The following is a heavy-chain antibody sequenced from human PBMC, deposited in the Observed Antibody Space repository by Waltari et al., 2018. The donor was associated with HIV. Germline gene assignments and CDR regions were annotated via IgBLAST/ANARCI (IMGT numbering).Heavy chain of an antibody. CDR3: ARLRDYGDYGHYDF. Sequence: QVQLQESGPGLVRPSGTLSLTCGVSGGSIKSSKWWSWIRQPPGKGLEWIGDIHHGGNVNSNSALKGRVILSVDRSKNLFSLNLTSVTTADTATYFCARLRDYGDYGHYDFWGRGILVVVSS. J-gene: IGHJ4*02. D-gene: IGHD4-17*01. CDR2: IHHGGNV. CDR1: GGSIKSSKW. V-gene: IGHV4-4*02.